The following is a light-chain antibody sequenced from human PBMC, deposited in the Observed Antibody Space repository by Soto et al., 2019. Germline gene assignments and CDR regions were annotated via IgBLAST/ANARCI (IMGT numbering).Light chain of an antibody. J-gene: IGKJ1*01. V-gene: IGKV1-5*01. Sequence: DIQMTQSPSTLAASVGDRVTITCRASQSISSWLAWYQQKPGKAPKVLIYDSSSLGSGVTSSFSGSGQGTEFTLTISSLQPEDFATYYCQQYRSYWTFGQGTKVEI. CDR1: QSISSW. CDR2: DSS. CDR3: QQYRSYWT.